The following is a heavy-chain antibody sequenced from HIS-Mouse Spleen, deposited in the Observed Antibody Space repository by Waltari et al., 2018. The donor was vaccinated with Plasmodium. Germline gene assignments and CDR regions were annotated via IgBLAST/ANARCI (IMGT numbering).Heavy chain of an antibody. CDR1: GFTFSSYW. V-gene: IGHV3-7*01. Sequence: EVQLVESGGGLVQPGGSLRLSCAASGFTFSSYWMSWVRQAPGKGLEWGANIKQEGSGKYYVDSVKGRFTISRDNAKNSLYLQMNSLRAEDTAVYYCASSWYWYFDLWGRGTLVTVSS. D-gene: IGHD6-13*01. CDR3: ASSWYWYFDL. J-gene: IGHJ2*01. CDR2: IKQEGSGK.